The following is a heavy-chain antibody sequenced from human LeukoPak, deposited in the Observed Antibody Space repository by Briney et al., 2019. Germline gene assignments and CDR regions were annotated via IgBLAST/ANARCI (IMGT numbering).Heavy chain of an antibody. CDR2: ISGRGGST. CDR1: GFTFSSYA. Sequence: GGSLRLSCAASGFTFSSYAMSWVRQAPGKGLEWVSAISGRGGSTYYADSVKGRFTISRDNSKNTLYLQMNSLRAEDTAVYYCAKYGSGSYYNGLYWGQGTLVTVSS. CDR3: AKYGSGSYYNGLY. J-gene: IGHJ4*02. V-gene: IGHV3-23*01. D-gene: IGHD3-10*01.